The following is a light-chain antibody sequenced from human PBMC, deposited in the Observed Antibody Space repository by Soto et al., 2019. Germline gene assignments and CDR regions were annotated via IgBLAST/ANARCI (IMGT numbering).Light chain of an antibody. Sequence: QSALTQPPSASGSPGQSVTISCTGTSNDVGAYNHVSWYQQHPGKVPKVMISEVTKRPSGVPDRFSGSKSGNTASLTVSGLQAEDEADYYCCSYAASNVYVFGTGTKLTVL. V-gene: IGLV2-8*01. CDR1: SNDVGAYNH. J-gene: IGLJ1*01. CDR2: EVT. CDR3: CSYAASNVYV.